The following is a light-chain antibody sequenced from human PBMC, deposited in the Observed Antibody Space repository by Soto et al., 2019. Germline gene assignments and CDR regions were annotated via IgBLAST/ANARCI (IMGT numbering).Light chain of an antibody. Sequence: DIQMTQSPSTLSASVGDRVTITCRASQSISNWLAWYQQKPGKAPKLLMYDASSLKSGVPSRFSGSGYGTEFTLTISSLQPDDFATYYCQQYNAYSLTFGQGTKVDIK. J-gene: IGKJ1*01. CDR2: DAS. CDR3: QQYNAYSLT. V-gene: IGKV1-5*01. CDR1: QSISNW.